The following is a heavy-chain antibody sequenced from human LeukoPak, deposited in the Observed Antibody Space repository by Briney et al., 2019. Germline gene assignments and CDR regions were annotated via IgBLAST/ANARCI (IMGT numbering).Heavy chain of an antibody. D-gene: IGHD6-19*01. J-gene: IGHJ5*02. CDR3: ARVAGWHWFDP. CDR1: GFTVSSNY. Sequence: GALRLSCAASGFTVSSNYMSWVRQAPGKGLEWVSVIYSGGSTYYADSVKGRFTISRDNSKNTVYLQMNNMRVDDTAVYYCARVAGWHWFDPWGQGTLVTVSS. V-gene: IGHV3-53*01. CDR2: IYSGGST.